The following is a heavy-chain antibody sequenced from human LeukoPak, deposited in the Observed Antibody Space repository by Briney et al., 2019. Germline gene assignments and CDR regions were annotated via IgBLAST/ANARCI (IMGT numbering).Heavy chain of an antibody. CDR3: AKEVSVVAFFDY. D-gene: IGHD2-15*01. J-gene: IGHJ4*02. CDR2: ISGSGGST. Sequence: AGSLRLSCAASGFTFSSYAMSWVRQAPGKGLEWVSAISGSGGSTYYADSVEGRFTISRDNSKNTLYLQMNSLRAEHTAVYYCAKEVSVVAFFDYWGQGTLVTVSS. CDR1: GFTFSSYA. V-gene: IGHV3-23*01.